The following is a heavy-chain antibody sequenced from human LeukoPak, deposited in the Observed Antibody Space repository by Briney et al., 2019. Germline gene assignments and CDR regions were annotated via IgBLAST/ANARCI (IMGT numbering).Heavy chain of an antibody. Sequence: GGSLRLSCAASGFTFSSYGMHWVRQAPGKGLEWVAFIRYDGSNKYYADSVKGRFTISRDNSKNTLYLQMKSLRAEDTAVYYCAKVGHCPTTSCFWGQGTLVTVSS. CDR1: GFTFSSYG. J-gene: IGHJ4*02. D-gene: IGHD2-2*01. V-gene: IGHV3-30*02. CDR3: AKVGHCPTTSCF. CDR2: IRYDGSNK.